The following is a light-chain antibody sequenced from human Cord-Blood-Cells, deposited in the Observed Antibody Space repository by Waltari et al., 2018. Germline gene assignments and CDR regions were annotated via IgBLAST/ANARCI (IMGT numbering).Light chain of an antibody. Sequence: QSALTQPASVSGSPGQSITIPCTGTSSDVGGYNLVPWYHQHPGKAPKLMIYEGSKRPSGVSNRFSGSKSGNTASLTISGLQAEDEADYYCCSYAGSSNWVFGGGTKLTVL. CDR1: SSDVGGYNL. CDR2: EGS. CDR3: CSYAGSSNWV. J-gene: IGLJ3*02. V-gene: IGLV2-23*01.